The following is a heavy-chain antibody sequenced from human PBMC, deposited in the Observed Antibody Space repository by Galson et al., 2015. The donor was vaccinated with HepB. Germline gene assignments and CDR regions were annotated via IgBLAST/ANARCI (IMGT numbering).Heavy chain of an antibody. CDR1: GGTFSSYP. D-gene: IGHD2-8*02. CDR2: IIPIFGTA. V-gene: IGHV1-69*13. J-gene: IGHJ6*02. CDR3: ARALVSPPYYYGMDV. Sequence: SVKVSCKASGGTFSSYPISWVRQAPGQGLEWMGGIIPIFGTAHYAQKFQGRVTITADESTRTVYMELSSLRSEDSAVYYCARALVSPPYYYGMDVWGQGTTVTVSS.